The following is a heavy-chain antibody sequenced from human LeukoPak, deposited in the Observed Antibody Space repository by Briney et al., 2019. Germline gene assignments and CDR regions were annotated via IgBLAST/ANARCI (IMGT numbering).Heavy chain of an antibody. J-gene: IGHJ3*02. CDR1: GDSISSYY. CDR2: IYYSGNT. Sequence: SETLSLTCTVSGDSISSYYWSWIRQPPGKGLEWIGCIYYSGNTNYNPSLKSRVTISIDTSKNRFSLKLNSVTAADTAVYYCARDYAFDIWGQGTMVTVSS. CDR3: ARDYAFDI. V-gene: IGHV4-59*01.